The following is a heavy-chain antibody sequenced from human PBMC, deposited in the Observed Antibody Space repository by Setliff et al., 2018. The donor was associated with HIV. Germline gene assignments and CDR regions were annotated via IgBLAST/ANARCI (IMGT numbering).Heavy chain of an antibody. CDR3: AKDPHNIYLFYFHYMDV. Sequence: GGSLRLSCAATGFTFSSYVLHWVRQAPGKGLEWVAVMSTDGGIKIYADSVQGRFTISRDNSKNTLYLQIDNLGAEDTAIYYCAKDPHNIYLFYFHYMDVWGKGTTVTVSS. J-gene: IGHJ6*03. CDR2: MSTDGGIK. CDR1: GFTFSSYV. V-gene: IGHV3-30*18.